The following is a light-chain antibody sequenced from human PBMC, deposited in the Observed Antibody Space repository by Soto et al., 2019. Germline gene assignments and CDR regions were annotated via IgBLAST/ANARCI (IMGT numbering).Light chain of an antibody. Sequence: EIVLTQSPGTLSLSPGERATLSCRASQSVSSSYLAWYQQRPGQPPSLLIYGASSGATGIPDRFSGSGSGTAFTLTISRLEPEDLAVYYCQQYGNWPKTFGQGTKLEIK. V-gene: IGKV3-20*01. J-gene: IGKJ2*01. CDR1: QSVSSSY. CDR3: QQYGNWPKT. CDR2: GAS.